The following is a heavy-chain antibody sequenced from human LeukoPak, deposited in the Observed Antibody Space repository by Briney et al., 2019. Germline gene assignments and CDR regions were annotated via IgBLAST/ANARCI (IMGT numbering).Heavy chain of an antibody. CDR3: ARERGEIGGWHTVDY. V-gene: IGHV3-48*04. CDR2: ISSSSSTI. Sequence: SGGSLRLSCAASGFTFSSYSMNWVRQAPGKGLEWVSYISSSSSTIYYADSVKGRFTISRDNAKNSLYLQMNSLRAEDTAVYYCARERGEIGGWHTVDYWGQGTLVTVSS. D-gene: IGHD6-19*01. CDR1: GFTFSSYS. J-gene: IGHJ4*02.